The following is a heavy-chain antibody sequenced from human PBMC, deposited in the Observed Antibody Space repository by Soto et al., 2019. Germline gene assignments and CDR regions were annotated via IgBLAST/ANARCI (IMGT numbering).Heavy chain of an antibody. D-gene: IGHD2-15*01. CDR2: IWYDGSNK. CDR1: GFTFSSYG. Sequence: QVQLVESGGGVVQPGRSLRLSCAASGFTFSSYGMHWVRQAPGKGLEWVAVIWYDGSNKYYADSVKGRFTISRDNSKNTLYLQMNSLRAEDTAVYYCARDRVVVAEYYGMDVWGQGTTVTVSS. V-gene: IGHV3-33*01. CDR3: ARDRVVVAEYYGMDV. J-gene: IGHJ6*02.